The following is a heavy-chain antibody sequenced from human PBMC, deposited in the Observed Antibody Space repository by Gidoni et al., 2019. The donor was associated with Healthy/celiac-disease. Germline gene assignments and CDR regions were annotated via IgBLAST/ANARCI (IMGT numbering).Heavy chain of an antibody. CDR2: ISSSSSYI. V-gene: IGHV3-21*01. Sequence: EVQLVESGGGLVKPGGSLRLSCAASGFTFSSYSLNWVHQAPGKGLEWVSSISSSSSYIYYADSVKGRFTISRDNAKNSLYLQMNSLRAEDTAVYYCAREKGDIAAAGTQDDYWGQGTLVTVSS. J-gene: IGHJ4*02. CDR1: GFTFSSYS. D-gene: IGHD6-13*01. CDR3: AREKGDIAAAGTQDDY.